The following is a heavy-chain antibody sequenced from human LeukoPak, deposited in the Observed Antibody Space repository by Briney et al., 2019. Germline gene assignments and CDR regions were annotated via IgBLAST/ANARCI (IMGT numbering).Heavy chain of an antibody. Sequence: GGSLRLSCAASGFTFSSYWMSWVRQAPGKGLEWVANIKQDGSQKYYVDSVKGRFTISRDNAKNSLYLQMNSLRAEDTAVCYCAKGSPLYYLDAFDIWGQGTMVTVSS. D-gene: IGHD1-26*01. CDR2: IKQDGSQK. CDR3: AKGSPLYYLDAFDI. J-gene: IGHJ3*02. CDR1: GFTFSSYW. V-gene: IGHV3-7*03.